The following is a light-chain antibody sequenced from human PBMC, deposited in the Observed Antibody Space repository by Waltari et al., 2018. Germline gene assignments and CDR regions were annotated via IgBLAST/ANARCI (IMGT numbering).Light chain of an antibody. Sequence: QSVFTQPPSLSAAPAPKPPISSSARNSNIPRNYLSLYQQLPGTAPKLLIYENNKRPSGIPGRFFASKFGTSATLGIAGLQSGDEADYYCATWDNSLSAGVFGPGTKVAVL. CDR1: NSNIPRNY. CDR3: ATWDNSLSAGV. CDR2: ENN. J-gene: IGLJ1*01. V-gene: IGLV1-51*02.